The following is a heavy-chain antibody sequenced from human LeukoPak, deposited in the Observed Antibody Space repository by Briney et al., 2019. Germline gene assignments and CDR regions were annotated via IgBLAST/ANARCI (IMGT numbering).Heavy chain of an antibody. Sequence: GASVKVSCKASGYTFTSYDINWVRQAPGQGLEWLGGIIPIFGTANYAQKFQGRVTITTDESTSTAYMELRSLRSDDTAVYYCGREPRYRPIDYWGQGTLVTVSS. J-gene: IGHJ4*02. V-gene: IGHV1-69*05. CDR2: IIPIFGTA. CDR1: GYTFTSYD. D-gene: IGHD3-9*01. CDR3: GREPRYRPIDY.